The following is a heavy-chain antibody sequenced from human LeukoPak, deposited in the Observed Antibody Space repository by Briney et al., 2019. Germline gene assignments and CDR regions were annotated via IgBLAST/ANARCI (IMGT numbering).Heavy chain of an antibody. CDR1: GGSISSYY. D-gene: IGHD3-9*01. CDR3: ARIPYDSLTGSQNWFEP. Sequence: SETLSLTCTVSGGSISSYYWNWIRRPPGKGLEWIGYIYSAGSTNYSPSLKSRVTMSVDMSKNQFSLKLTSVTTADTAVYYCARIPYDSLTGSQNWFEPWGQGTLVTVSS. V-gene: IGHV4-59*01. J-gene: IGHJ5*02. CDR2: IYSAGST.